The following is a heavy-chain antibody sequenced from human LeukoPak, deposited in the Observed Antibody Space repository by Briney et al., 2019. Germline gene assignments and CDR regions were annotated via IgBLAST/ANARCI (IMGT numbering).Heavy chain of an antibody. Sequence: TGGSLRLSCAASGFTFSSYAMSWVRQAPGKGLEWVSAISGSGGSTYYADSVKGRFTISRDNSKNTLYLQMNSLRAEDTAVYYCARSGIAARPTVVAFDIWGQGTMVTVSS. D-gene: IGHD6-6*01. V-gene: IGHV3-23*01. J-gene: IGHJ3*02. CDR1: GFTFSSYA. CDR3: ARSGIAARPTVVAFDI. CDR2: ISGSGGST.